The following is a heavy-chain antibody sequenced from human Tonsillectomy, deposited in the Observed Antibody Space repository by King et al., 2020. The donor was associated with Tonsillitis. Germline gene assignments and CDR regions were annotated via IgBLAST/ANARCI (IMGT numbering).Heavy chain of an antibody. CDR3: ASDQGGFCSPCVCSPFEY. CDR1: GFTFNSYA. CDR2: ISYDGSNK. V-gene: IGHV3-30*04. D-gene: IGHD2-8*01. J-gene: IGHJ4*02. Sequence: VQLVEFGGGVVQPGRSLRLSCAASGFTFNSYAMHWVRQAPGKGLEGVTIISYDGSNKYYADSVKGRFTISRDNSKNTLYLQMNSLRPEDTAVYYCASDQGGFCSPCVCSPFEYWGQGTLVTVSS.